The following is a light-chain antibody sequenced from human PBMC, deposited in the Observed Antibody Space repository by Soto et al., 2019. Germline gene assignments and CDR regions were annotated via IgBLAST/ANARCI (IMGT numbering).Light chain of an antibody. CDR2: GNN. V-gene: IGLV1-44*01. Sequence: QSVLTQPPSASGTPGQTITISCSGGSSNIGINTVSWYEHLPGTAPRLLIYGNNQRPSGVPDRFSGSKSGTSASLAISGLQSQDEANYYCATWDDSLDVHVFGTGTKVTV. CDR1: SSNIGINT. J-gene: IGLJ1*01. CDR3: ATWDDSLDVHV.